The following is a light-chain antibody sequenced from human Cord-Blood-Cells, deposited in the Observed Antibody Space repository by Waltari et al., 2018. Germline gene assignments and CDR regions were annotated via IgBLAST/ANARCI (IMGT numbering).Light chain of an antibody. CDR1: SSDVGGYNY. CDR2: EVS. J-gene: IGLJ1*01. V-gene: IGLV2-8*01. CDR3: SSYAGSNNYV. Sequence: QSALTQPPSASGSPGQSVTISCTGTSSDVGGYNYVSWYQQHPGKAPILMIYEVSKRPSGVPDRFSGSKSGNTASLTVSGLQAEDEADYYCSSYAGSNNYVFGTGTKVTVL.